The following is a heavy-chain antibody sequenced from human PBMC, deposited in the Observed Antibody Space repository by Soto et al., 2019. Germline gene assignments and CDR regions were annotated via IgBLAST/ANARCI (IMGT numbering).Heavy chain of an antibody. Sequence: SVKVSCKGSGGTFSIYTISWVRQAPGQGLEWMGRIIPILGIANYAQKFQGRVTITADKSTSTAYMELSSLRSEDTAVYYCAREDIVVVPAAIAGIYYYYGMDVWGQGTTVTVSS. J-gene: IGHJ6*02. CDR1: GGTFSIYT. V-gene: IGHV1-69*04. CDR3: AREDIVVVPAAIAGIYYYYGMDV. CDR2: IIPILGIA. D-gene: IGHD2-2*01.